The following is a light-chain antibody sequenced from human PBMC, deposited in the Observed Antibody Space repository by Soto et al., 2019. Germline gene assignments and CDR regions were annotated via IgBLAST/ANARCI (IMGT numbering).Light chain of an antibody. Sequence: EIVLTQSPDTLSLSPGGRATLSCRASETVKNNYVAWYQPKPGQAPRLLIFRASNKATGIPDRFSASGSGTDFTLTIRSLQSEDFAVYYCQQYNNWPRTFGQGTKV. V-gene: IGKV3D-15*01. CDR2: RAS. CDR1: ETVKNN. J-gene: IGKJ1*01. CDR3: QQYNNWPRT.